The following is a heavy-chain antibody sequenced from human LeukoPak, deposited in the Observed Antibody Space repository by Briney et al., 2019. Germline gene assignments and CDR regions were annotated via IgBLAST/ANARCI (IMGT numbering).Heavy chain of an antibody. CDR2: ISGSGGST. CDR1: GFTFSSHA. J-gene: IGHJ4*02. V-gene: IGHV3-23*01. D-gene: IGHD3-10*01. Sequence: SGGSLRLSCAASGFTFSSHAMSWVRQAPGKGLEWVSAISGSGGSTYYADSVKGRFTISRDNSKNTLYLQMNSLRAEDTAVYYCAKDVDPFGSGSYVEGFDYWGQGTLVTVSS. CDR3: AKDVDPFGSGSYVEGFDY.